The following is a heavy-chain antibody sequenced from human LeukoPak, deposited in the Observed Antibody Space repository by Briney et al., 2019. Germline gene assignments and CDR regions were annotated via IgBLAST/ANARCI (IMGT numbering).Heavy chain of an antibody. Sequence: SETLSLTCTVSGGSMSPYHWGWIRQPPGKGLEWTGYIYYSGSTNYNPSLKSRVTISVDTSKNQFSLKLSSVTAADTAIYYCARTGYSSGWRVPFDYWGQGTLVTVSS. J-gene: IGHJ4*02. CDR2: IYYSGST. D-gene: IGHD6-19*01. CDR3: ARTGYSSGWRVPFDY. V-gene: IGHV4-59*08. CDR1: GGSMSPYH.